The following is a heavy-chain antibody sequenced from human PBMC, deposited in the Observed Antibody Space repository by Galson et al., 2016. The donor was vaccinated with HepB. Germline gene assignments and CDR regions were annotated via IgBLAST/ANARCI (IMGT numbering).Heavy chain of an antibody. Sequence: SLRLSCAASGFTFSSYAMNWVRQAPGKGLEWVSSISGGGGSTYYADSVKGRFTISRDNPKNTLYLQMNSLRAEDTAVYYCAKYRDKLVYFAYGPNFDPWGQGALVTVSS. CDR3: AKYRDKLVYFAYGPNFDP. V-gene: IGHV3-23*01. CDR1: GFTFSSYA. D-gene: IGHD3-9*01. CDR2: ISGGGGST. J-gene: IGHJ5*02.